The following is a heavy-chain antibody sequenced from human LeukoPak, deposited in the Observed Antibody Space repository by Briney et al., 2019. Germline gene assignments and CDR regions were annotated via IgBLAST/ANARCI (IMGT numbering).Heavy chain of an antibody. D-gene: IGHD5-12*01. J-gene: IGHJ4*02. CDR3: AWARHRYSGYNRAY. V-gene: IGHV3-66*01. CDR1: GFTFSSDW. Sequence: GGSLRLTCSASGFTFSSDWMDWARQAPGKGLEWVSVIYSGGSTDYAESVKGRFTISRDNSKNTRYLQMNSLRVEDTAVYYCAWARHRYSGYNRAYWGQGPLVTVSS. CDR2: IYSGGST.